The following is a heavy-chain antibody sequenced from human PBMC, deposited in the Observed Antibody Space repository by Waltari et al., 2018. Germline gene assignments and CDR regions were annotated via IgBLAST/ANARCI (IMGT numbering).Heavy chain of an antibody. Sequence: EVQLVESGGGLIQPGGSLRLSCAASGFTVRSHYMNWVRQAPGKGLEWVSVIYSGGSTYYADSVKGRFTISRDNSKNTLYLQMNSLRAEDTAVYYCARGGPRYSANYHEFDYWGQGTLVTVSS. CDR3: ARGGPRYSANYHEFDY. CDR1: GFTVRSHY. CDR2: IYSGGST. D-gene: IGHD1-26*01. J-gene: IGHJ4*02. V-gene: IGHV3-53*01.